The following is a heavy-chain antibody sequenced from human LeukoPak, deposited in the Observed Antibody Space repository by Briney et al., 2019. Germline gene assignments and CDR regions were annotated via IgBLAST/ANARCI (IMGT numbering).Heavy chain of an antibody. CDR3: AELGITMIGGV. D-gene: IGHD3-10*02. CDR2: ISSSGSTI. Sequence: PGGSLRLSCAASGFTFTAYAMSWFRQAPGKGLEWVSYISSSGSTIYYADSVKGRFTISRDNAKNSLYLQMNSLRAEDTAVYYCAELGITMIGGVWGKGTTVTISS. CDR1: GFTFTAYA. V-gene: IGHV3-48*03. J-gene: IGHJ6*04.